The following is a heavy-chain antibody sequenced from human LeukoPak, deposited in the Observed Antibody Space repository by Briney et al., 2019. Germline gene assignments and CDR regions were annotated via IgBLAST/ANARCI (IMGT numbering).Heavy chain of an antibody. Sequence: GGSLRLSCAASGFTFSSHAMNWVRQAPGKGLEWVAVISYDGSNKYYADSVKGRFTISRDNSKNTLYLQMNSLRAEDTAVYYCAKVYNWNEVNAFDIWGQGTMVTVSS. CDR1: GFTFSSHA. CDR3: AKVYNWNEVNAFDI. V-gene: IGHV3-30*18. J-gene: IGHJ3*02. CDR2: ISYDGSNK. D-gene: IGHD1-20*01.